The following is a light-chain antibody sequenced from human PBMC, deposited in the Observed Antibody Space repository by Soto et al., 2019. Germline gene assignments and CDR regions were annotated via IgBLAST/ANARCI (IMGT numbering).Light chain of an antibody. Sequence: QSALTQPASVSGSPGQSIAISCTGTSSDIGSYHYVSRYQHHPGKAPKLIIYEVSNRPSGVSDRFSGSKSGNTASLTISGLQAEDEADYYCSSYASSSTLVFGGGTKVTVL. CDR2: EVS. V-gene: IGLV2-14*01. CDR1: SSDIGSYHY. CDR3: SSYASSSTLV. J-gene: IGLJ2*01.